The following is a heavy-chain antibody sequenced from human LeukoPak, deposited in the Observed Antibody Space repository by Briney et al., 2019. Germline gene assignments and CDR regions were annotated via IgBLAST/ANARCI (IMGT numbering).Heavy chain of an antibody. J-gene: IGHJ4*02. CDR1: GGTFSSYA. CDR3: ATGSSSGWYAGNFDY. V-gene: IGHV1-69*13. D-gene: IGHD6-19*01. Sequence: SVKVSCKASGGTFSSYAISWVRQAPGQGLEWMGGIIPIFGTANYAQKFQGRVTITADESTSTAYMELSSLRSEDTAVYYCATGSSSGWYAGNFDYWGQGTLVTVSS. CDR2: IIPIFGTA.